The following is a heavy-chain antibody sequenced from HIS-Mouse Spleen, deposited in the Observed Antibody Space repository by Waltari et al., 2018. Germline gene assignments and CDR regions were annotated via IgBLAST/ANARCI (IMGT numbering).Heavy chain of an antibody. Sequence: QVTLKESGPVLVKPTETLTLTCTVSGFSLSNARMGVSWIRQPPGKALEWLAHIFSNDEKSYSTSLKSRLTISKDTSISLVVLTMTNMDPVDTATYYCAQIRGMGAFDILTAYYDYWGQGTLVTVSS. J-gene: IGHJ4*02. V-gene: IGHV2-26*01. CDR1: GFSLSNARMG. CDR2: IFSNDEK. D-gene: IGHD3-9*01. CDR3: AQIRGMGAFDILTAYYDY.